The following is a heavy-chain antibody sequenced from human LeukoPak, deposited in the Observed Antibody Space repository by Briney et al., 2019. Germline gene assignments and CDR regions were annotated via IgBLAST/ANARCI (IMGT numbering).Heavy chain of an antibody. J-gene: IGHJ5*02. CDR2: IYYSGST. CDR3: ARHPESRDWFDP. CDR1: GGSISSYY. V-gene: IGHV4-59*08. Sequence: SETLSLTCTVSGGSISSYYWSWIRQPPGKGLEWIGYIYYSGSTNYNPSLKSRVTISVDTSKNQFSLKLSSVTAADTAVYYCARHPESRDWFDPWGQGTLDTVSS.